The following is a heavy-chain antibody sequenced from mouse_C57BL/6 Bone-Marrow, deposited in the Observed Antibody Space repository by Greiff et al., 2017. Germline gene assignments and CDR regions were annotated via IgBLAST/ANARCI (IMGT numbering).Heavy chain of an antibody. D-gene: IGHD2-1*01. J-gene: IGHJ2*01. CDR1: GYTFTTYP. Sequence: VQLQQSGAELVKPGASVKMSCKASGYTFTTYPIEWMKQNHGKSLEWIGNFHPYNDDTKYNEKFKGKATLTVEKSSSTVYLALSRLTSDDSAVYYCARGGNYGGYYFDYGGKGTTLTVSP. CDR3: ARGGNYGGYYFDY. CDR2: FHPYNDDT. V-gene: IGHV1-47*01.